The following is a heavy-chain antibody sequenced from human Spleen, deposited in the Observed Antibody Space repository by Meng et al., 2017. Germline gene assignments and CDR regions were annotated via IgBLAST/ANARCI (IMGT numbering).Heavy chain of an antibody. Sequence: VQWDQHVAGVSQPGASWKFPWDASGYHLSSYGVSVGRQAPGQGLEWLGCINFYNGKTAYALKFQDRVTMTTDTFTNTAYMELRSLRSDDTAVYYCATRGNPYLNCWGQGTLVTVSS. CDR2: INFYNGKT. J-gene: IGHJ4*02. CDR3: ATRGNPYLNC. V-gene: IGHV1-18*01. CDR1: GYHLSSYG.